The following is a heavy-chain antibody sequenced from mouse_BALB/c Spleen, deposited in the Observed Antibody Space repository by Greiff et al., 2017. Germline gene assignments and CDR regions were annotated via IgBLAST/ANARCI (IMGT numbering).Heavy chain of an antibody. CDR3: ARDPDGYYYAMDY. CDR1: GFSLTSYG. V-gene: IGHV2-9*02. J-gene: IGHJ4*01. Sequence: VQLQQSGPGLVAPSQSLSITCTVSGFSLTSYGVHWVRQPPGKGLEWLGVIWAGGSTNYNSALMSRLSISKDNSKSQVFLKMNSLQTDDTAMYYCARDPDGYYYAMDYWGQGTSVTVSS. D-gene: IGHD2-3*01. CDR2: IWAGGST.